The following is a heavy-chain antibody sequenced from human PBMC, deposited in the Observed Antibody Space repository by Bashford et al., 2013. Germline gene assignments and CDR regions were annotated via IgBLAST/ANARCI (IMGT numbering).Heavy chain of an antibody. J-gene: IGHJ4*02. D-gene: IGHD2-15*01. Sequence: FRGYYWSWIRQPPGKGLEWVSAISGSGGSTYYADSVKGRFTISRDNSKNTLYLQMNSLRAEDTAVYYCAHDCSGGSCYDYWGQGTLVTVSS. CDR2: ISGSGGST. V-gene: IGHV3-23*01. CDR1: FRGYY. CDR3: AHDCSGGSCYDY.